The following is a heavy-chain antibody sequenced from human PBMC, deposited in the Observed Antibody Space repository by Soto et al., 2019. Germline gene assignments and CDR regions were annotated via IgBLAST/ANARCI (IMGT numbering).Heavy chain of an antibody. J-gene: IGHJ4*02. CDR2: IYYSGST. CDR3: AKNWNWGSLVH. D-gene: IGHD7-27*01. V-gene: IGHV4-39*01. Sequence: SETLSLTCTVSGGSISSSSYYWGWIRQPPGKGLEWIGSIYYSGSTYYNPSLKSRVTISVDTPKNQFSLKLSSVTAADTAVYYCAKNWNWGSLVHWGQGTLVTVSS. CDR1: GGSISSSSYY.